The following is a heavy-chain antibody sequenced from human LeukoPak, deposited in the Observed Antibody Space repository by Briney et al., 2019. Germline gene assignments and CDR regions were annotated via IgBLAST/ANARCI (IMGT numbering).Heavy chain of an antibody. V-gene: IGHV4-38-2*01. CDR1: GYSISSGYY. CDR2: IYHSGTT. D-gene: IGHD3-22*01. CDR3: ARRTQGWLLLSNFDY. J-gene: IGHJ4*02. Sequence: SETLSLTCAVSGYSISSGYYWGWVRQPPGKGLEWIGNIYHSGTTYYNPSLKSRVTISVDTSKNQFSLKLSSVTAADTAVYYCARRTQGWLLLSNFDYWGQGTPVTVSS.